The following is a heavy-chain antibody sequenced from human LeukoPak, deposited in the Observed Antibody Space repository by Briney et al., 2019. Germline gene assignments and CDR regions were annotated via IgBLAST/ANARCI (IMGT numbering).Heavy chain of an antibody. J-gene: IGHJ6*02. CDR1: GGSISSSSYY. CDR3: ARVQNYYDSSGYYRSSYYYYGMDV. D-gene: IGHD3-22*01. V-gene: IGHV4-39*07. Sequence: SETLSLTCTVSGGSISSSSYYWGWIRQPPGKGLEWIGSIYYSGSTYYNPSLKSRVTISVDASKNQFSLKLSSVTAADTAVYYCARVQNYYDSSGYYRSSYYYYGMDVWGQGTTVTVSS. CDR2: IYYSGST.